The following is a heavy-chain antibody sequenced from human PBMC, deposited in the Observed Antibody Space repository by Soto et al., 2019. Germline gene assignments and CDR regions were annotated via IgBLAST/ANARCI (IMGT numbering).Heavy chain of an antibody. D-gene: IGHD6-19*01. CDR1: GGSISSGDYY. Sequence: QVQLQESGPGLVKPSQTLSLTCTVSGGSISSGDYYWSWIRQPPGKGLEWIGYIYYSGSTYYNPSLRGRVTISVDPSKNQFSLKLSSVTPADTAVYYCARATAIAVAGPWFDPWGQGTLVAVSS. CDR3: ARATAIAVAGPWFDP. J-gene: IGHJ5*02. CDR2: IYYSGST. V-gene: IGHV4-30-4*01.